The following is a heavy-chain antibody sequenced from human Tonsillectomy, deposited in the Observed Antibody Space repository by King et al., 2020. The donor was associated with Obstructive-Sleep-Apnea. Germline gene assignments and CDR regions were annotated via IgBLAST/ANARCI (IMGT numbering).Heavy chain of an antibody. V-gene: IGHV5-10-1*01. CDR3: ATKGRISGLEVY. CDR1: GYTFTSYW. Sequence: QLVQSGAEVTEPGKSLTISCKASGYTFTSYWIYWVRQTPGKALEWMERVDPSDFYANYSPSFQGRVPMSAARSINTAYLQLSSLQASDTAMYYCATKGRISGLEVYWGQGTLITVSA. J-gene: IGHJ4*02. D-gene: IGHD1-26*01. CDR2: VDPSDFYA.